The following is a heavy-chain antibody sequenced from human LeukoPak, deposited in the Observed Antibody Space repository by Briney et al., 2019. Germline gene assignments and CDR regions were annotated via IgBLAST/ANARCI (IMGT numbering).Heavy chain of an antibody. D-gene: IGHD3-16*01. Sequence: ASVKVSCKASGYTFTSYGISWVRQAPGQGLEWMGWISTYNGDTNYAQKLQGRVTMTTDTSTNTAYMELRSPRSDDTAVYYCARKGLGELTLDYWGQGTLVTVSS. V-gene: IGHV1-18*01. CDR3: ARKGLGELTLDY. CDR1: GYTFTSYG. CDR2: ISTYNGDT. J-gene: IGHJ4*02.